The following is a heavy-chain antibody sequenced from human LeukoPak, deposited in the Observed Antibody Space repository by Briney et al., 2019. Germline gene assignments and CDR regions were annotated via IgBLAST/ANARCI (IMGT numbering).Heavy chain of an antibody. Sequence: GGSLRLSCAASGSTFSSYTMHWVRQAPGKGLEWVSAISGSGGSTYYADSVKGRFTISRDNSKNTLYLQMNRLRGEDRAVYYCAKDYPLDYWGQGTLVTVSS. V-gene: IGHV3-23*01. J-gene: IGHJ4*02. CDR1: GSTFSSYT. CDR3: AKDYPLDY. CDR2: ISGSGGST.